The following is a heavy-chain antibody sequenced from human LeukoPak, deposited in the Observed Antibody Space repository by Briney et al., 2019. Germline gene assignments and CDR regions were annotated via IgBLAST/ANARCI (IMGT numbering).Heavy chain of an antibody. V-gene: IGHV1-69*05. CDR2: IIPIFGTA. Sequence: SVKVSCKASGGTFSSYAISWVRQAPGQGLEWMGGIIPIFGTANYAQKFQGRVTMTRDTSTSTVYMELSSLRSEDTAVYYCARRVPYGSGSYYNPLGYWGQGTLVTVSS. CDR3: ARRVPYGSGSYYNPLGY. J-gene: IGHJ4*02. D-gene: IGHD3-10*01. CDR1: GGTFSSYA.